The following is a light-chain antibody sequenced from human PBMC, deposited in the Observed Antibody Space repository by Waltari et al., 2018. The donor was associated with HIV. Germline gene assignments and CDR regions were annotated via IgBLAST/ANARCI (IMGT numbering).Light chain of an antibody. Sequence: QSALTQPASVSGSPGQSITISCTGTSRDVGGYHYVSWFQHHPGKGPKLMIYDVSNRPSGVSNRFSGSKSGNTASLTISGLQAEDEAEYYCNSYTTSSTLHVVFGGGTKLTVL. CDR3: NSYTTSSTLHVV. V-gene: IGLV2-14*03. CDR1: SRDVGGYHY. CDR2: DVS. J-gene: IGLJ2*01.